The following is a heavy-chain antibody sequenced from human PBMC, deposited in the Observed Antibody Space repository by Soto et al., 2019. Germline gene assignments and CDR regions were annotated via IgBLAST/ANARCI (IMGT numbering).Heavy chain of an antibody. CDR2: MNPNSGNT. Sequence: QVQLVQSGAEVKKPGASVKVSCKASGYTFTSYDINWVRQATGQGLEWMGWMNPNSGNTGYAQKYQGRVTMTRNTSISTAYMELSSLRSEDTAVYYCARGTPVFRGIKARDWGQGTLVTVSS. V-gene: IGHV1-8*01. J-gene: IGHJ4*02. CDR3: ARGTPVFRGIKARD. D-gene: IGHD3-16*01. CDR1: GYTFTSYD.